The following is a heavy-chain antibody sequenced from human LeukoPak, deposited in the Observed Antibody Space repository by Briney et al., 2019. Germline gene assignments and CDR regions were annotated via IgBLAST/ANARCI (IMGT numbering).Heavy chain of an antibody. J-gene: IGHJ3*02. D-gene: IGHD2-15*01. Sequence: PWGSLSLSCAASGFTFSTYAMYWVCQAPGKGLEWVTVIWYDGSNKYYADSVKGRFTISRDNSKNTLYLQMNSLRADDTAVYYCARGAYCSGGRCPGAFDIWGPGKLGTVSS. CDR1: GFTFSTYA. CDR2: IWYDGSNK. V-gene: IGHV3-33*01. CDR3: ARGAYCSGGRCPGAFDI.